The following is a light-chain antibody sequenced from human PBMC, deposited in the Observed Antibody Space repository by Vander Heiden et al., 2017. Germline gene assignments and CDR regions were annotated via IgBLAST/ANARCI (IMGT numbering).Light chain of an antibody. J-gene: IGKJ2*01. CDR1: QGIRND. V-gene: IGKV1-16*01. CDR2: AAS. Sequence: DIPLTLSPLSLPASVGDTGTITGRASQGIRNDLAWFQQKPGKAPKSLIYAASGLQFGVSSRFSGSGSGTDFTLSISSLQPEDFATYYCQQYNNYPYTFGQGTKLEIK. CDR3: QQYNNYPYT.